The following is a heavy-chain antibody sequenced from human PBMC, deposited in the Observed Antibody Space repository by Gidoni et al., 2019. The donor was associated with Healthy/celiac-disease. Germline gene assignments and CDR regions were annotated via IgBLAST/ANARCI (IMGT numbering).Heavy chain of an antibody. V-gene: IGHV3-33*01. CDR3: ARDPLRYCSSTSCPLFDY. CDR1: GFTFSSYG. CDR2: IWYDGSNK. D-gene: IGHD2-2*01. Sequence: QVQLVESGGGVVQPGRSLRLSCAASGFTFSSYGRHWVRQAPGKGLEWVAVIWYDGSNKYYADSVKGRFTISRDNSKNTLYLQMNSLRAEDTAVYYCARDPLRYCSSTSCPLFDYWGQGTLVTVSS. J-gene: IGHJ4*02.